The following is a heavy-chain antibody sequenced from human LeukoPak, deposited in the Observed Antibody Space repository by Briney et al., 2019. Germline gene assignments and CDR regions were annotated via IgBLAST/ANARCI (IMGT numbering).Heavy chain of an antibody. CDR1: GGSVSSGSYY. CDR2: IYYSGST. V-gene: IGHV4-61*01. D-gene: IGHD2-2*01. CDR3: ARDGLSQVVPAAMTGYYGMDV. Sequence: PSETLSLTCTVSGGSVSSGSYYWSWIRQPPGKGLEWIGYIYYSGSTNYNPSLKSRVTISVDTSKNQFSLKLSSVTAADTAVYYCARDGLSQVVPAAMTGYYGMDVWGKGTTVTVSS. J-gene: IGHJ6*04.